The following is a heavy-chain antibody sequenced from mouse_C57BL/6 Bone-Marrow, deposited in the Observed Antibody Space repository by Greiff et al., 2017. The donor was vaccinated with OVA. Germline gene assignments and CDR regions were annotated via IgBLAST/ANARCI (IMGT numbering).Heavy chain of an antibody. D-gene: IGHD1-1*01. CDR3: ARRGDYSSWFAY. J-gene: IGHJ3*01. CDR2: IDPNSGGT. V-gene: IGHV1-72*01. Sequence: QVQLQQPGAELVKPGASVKLSCKASGYTFTSYWMHWVKQRPGRGLEWIGRIDPNSGGTKYNEKFKSKATLTVDKPSSTAYMQLSSLTSKDSAVYYCARRGDYSSWFAYWGQGTLVTVSA. CDR1: GYTFTSYW.